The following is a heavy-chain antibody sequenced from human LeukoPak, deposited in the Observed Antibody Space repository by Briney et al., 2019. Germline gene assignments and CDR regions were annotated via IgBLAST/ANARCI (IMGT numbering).Heavy chain of an antibody. CDR1: VYTYTGYY. CDR2: INPKSGGT. Sequence: GASVNVSCKAYVYTYTGYYMHWVRQAHGQGIEWMGWINPKSGGTNYVQKFQGRVNMTRDTYISKAYMELRRLRSDDTAVYYCARDLGYNWNDGGFDYWGQGTLVTVSS. D-gene: IGHD1-1*01. J-gene: IGHJ4*02. V-gene: IGHV1-2*02. CDR3: ARDLGYNWNDGGFDY.